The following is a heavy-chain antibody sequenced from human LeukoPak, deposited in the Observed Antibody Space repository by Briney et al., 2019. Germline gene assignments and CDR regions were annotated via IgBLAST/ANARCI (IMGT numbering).Heavy chain of an antibody. D-gene: IGHD3-10*01. CDR1: GYSFTSYW. J-gene: IGHJ4*02. Sequence: GESLKISCKGSGYSFTSYWIGWVRQLPGKGLEWMGIIYPGDSDTRYSPSFQGQVTISADKSISTAYLQWSSLKASDTAMYYCARTYYYGSGSEDSPIYYFDYWGQGTLVTVSS. V-gene: IGHV5-51*01. CDR2: IYPGDSDT. CDR3: ARTYYYGSGSEDSPIYYFDY.